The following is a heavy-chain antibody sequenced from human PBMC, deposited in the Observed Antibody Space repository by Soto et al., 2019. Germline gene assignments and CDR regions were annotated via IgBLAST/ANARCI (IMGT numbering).Heavy chain of an antibody. CDR1: GFTFDDYA. CDR3: AKEGGVSSWTGSEGIDA. V-gene: IGHV3-9*01. J-gene: IGHJ6*02. Sequence: GGSLRLSCAASGFTFDDYAMHWVRQAPGKGLEWVSGISWNSGSIGYADSVKGRFTISRANAKTSLYLQMNSLRAEDTALYYCAKEGGVSSWTGSEGIDAWGQRTTVTVSS. D-gene: IGHD6-13*01. CDR2: ISWNSGSI.